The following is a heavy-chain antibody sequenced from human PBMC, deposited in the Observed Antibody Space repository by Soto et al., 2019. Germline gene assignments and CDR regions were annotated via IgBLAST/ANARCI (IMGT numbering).Heavy chain of an antibody. Sequence: GGSLRLSCAASGFTFSSYGMHWVRQAPGKGLEWVAVIWYDGSNKYYADSVKGRFTISRDNSKNTLYLQMNSLRAEDTAVYYCARDSSGWDHNWFDPWGQGTLVTVSS. J-gene: IGHJ5*02. D-gene: IGHD6-19*01. CDR1: GFTFSSYG. CDR3: ARDSSGWDHNWFDP. V-gene: IGHV3-33*01. CDR2: IWYDGSNK.